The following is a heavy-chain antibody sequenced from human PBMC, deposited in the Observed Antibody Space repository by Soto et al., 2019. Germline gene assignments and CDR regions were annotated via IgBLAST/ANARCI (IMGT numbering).Heavy chain of an antibody. CDR3: ASGHDAYKVRY. V-gene: IGHV4-31*03. Sequence: QVQLQESGPGLVKPSQTLSLTCTVSGGSISSGGNGSYWTWIRQLPGKGREWIGYIYYTGNTDYTPSLKSRATISIDTSENQSSLNLTSVTAADTAVYFCASGHDAYKVRYWGQGTLVTVSS. D-gene: IGHD1-1*01. CDR2: IYYTGNT. CDR1: GGSISSGGNGSY. J-gene: IGHJ4*02.